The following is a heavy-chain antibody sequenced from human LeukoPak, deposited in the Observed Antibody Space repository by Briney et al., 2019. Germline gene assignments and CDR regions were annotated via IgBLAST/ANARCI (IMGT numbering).Heavy chain of an antibody. V-gene: IGHV1-69*05. Sequence: SVKVSCKASGGTFSSYAISWVRQAPGQGLEWMGGIIPIFGTANYAQKFQGRVTITTDESTSTAYMELSSLRSEDTAVYYCAARNYGSGDGYYYYYMDVWGKGTTVTVSS. J-gene: IGHJ6*03. D-gene: IGHD3-10*01. CDR1: GGTFSSYA. CDR2: IIPIFGTA. CDR3: AARNYGSGDGYYYYYMDV.